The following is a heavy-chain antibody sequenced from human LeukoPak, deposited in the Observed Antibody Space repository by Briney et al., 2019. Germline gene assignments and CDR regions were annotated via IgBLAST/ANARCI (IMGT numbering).Heavy chain of an antibody. Sequence: GGSLRLSCAASGFTFSSYAMHWVRQAPGKGLEWVAVISYDGSNKYYADSVKGRFTISRDNSKNTLYLQMNSLRAEDTAVYYCARDMVRGGPFDYWGQGTLVTVSS. CDR2: ISYDGSNK. V-gene: IGHV3-30-3*01. CDR3: ARDMVRGGPFDY. J-gene: IGHJ4*02. D-gene: IGHD3-10*01. CDR1: GFTFSSYA.